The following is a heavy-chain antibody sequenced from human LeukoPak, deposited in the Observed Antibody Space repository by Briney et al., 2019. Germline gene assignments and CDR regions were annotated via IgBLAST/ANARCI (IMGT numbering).Heavy chain of an antibody. V-gene: IGHV3-48*02. CDR1: GFTFSDYS. J-gene: IGHJ6*03. CDR2: ISSSSGSI. CDR3: ARPPSRNYCTGGVCYLYMDV. D-gene: IGHD2-8*02. Sequence: GGSLRLSCAASGFTFSDYSMNWVRQAPGKGLEWVSYISSSSGSIYYADSVKGRFTLSRDDAKNSLYLQMNSLRDEDTAVYYCARPPSRNYCTGGVCYLYMDVWGKGTTVTVSS.